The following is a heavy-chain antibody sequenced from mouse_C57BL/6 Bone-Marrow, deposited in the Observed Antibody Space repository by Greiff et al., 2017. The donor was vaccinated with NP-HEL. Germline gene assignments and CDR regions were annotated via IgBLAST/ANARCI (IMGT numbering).Heavy chain of an antibody. J-gene: IGHJ3*01. CDR2: ISDGGSYT. D-gene: IGHD2-1*01. V-gene: IGHV5-4*01. CDR1: GFTFSSYA. Sequence: EVQGVESGGGLVKPGGSLKLSCAASGFTFSSYAMSWVRQTPEKRLECVATISDGGSYTYYPDNVKGRFTISRDNAKNNLYLQMSHLKSEDTAMYYCARGYYGNYGAYWGQGTLVTVSA. CDR3: ARGYYGNYGAY.